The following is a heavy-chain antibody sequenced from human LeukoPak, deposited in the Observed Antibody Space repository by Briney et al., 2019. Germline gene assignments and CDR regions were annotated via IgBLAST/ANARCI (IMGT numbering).Heavy chain of an antibody. Sequence: PSETLSLTCTVSDGSISSYYWSWIRQPAGRGLEWIGRIYSTGNTNYNPSLKSRVTMSVDTSKNQFSLKLSSVTAADTAVYYCARDYDFWSGFPPLFDYWGQGTLVTVSS. CDR3: ARDYDFWSGFPPLFDY. V-gene: IGHV4-4*07. D-gene: IGHD3-3*01. J-gene: IGHJ4*02. CDR2: IYSTGNT. CDR1: DGSISSYY.